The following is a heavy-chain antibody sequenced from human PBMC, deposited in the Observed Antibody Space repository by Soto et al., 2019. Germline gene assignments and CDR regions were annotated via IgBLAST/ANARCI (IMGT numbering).Heavy chain of an antibody. J-gene: IGHJ6*02. D-gene: IGHD3-10*02. V-gene: IGHV6-1*01. CDR2: TYYRSKWDN. CDR3: ARHIYARLVRDSCRRPPQTCIDV. Sequence: SQTLSRTCAIFGDSVSSNSAAWNWIRQSPSRGLEWLGRTYYRSKWDNDYAVSVKSRITINPDTSKNQFSLQLNSVTPEDTAVYSCARHIYARLVRDSCRRPPQTCIDVWDPGTMRTV. CDR1: GDSVSSNSAA.